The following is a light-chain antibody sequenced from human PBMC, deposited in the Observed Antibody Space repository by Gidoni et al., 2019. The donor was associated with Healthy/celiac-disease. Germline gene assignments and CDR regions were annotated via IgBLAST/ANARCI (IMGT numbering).Light chain of an antibody. CDR3: QQYNSYPYT. CDR2: KAS. CDR1: QSISSW. Sequence: DIQMTQSPSTLSASVGDRVTITCRASQSISSWLDWYQQKPGKAPTLLIYKASSLESGAPSRFSGSGSGTEFTLTISSLQPDDFATYYCQQYNSYPYTFGQGTKLEIK. J-gene: IGKJ2*01. V-gene: IGKV1-5*03.